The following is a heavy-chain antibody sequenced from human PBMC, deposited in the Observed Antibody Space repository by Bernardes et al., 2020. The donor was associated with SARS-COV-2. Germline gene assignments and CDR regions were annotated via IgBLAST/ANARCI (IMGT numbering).Heavy chain of an antibody. CDR3: AHRQSGGDCYDY. CDR1: GVSLSTRGVG. D-gene: IGHD2-21*01. J-gene: IGHJ4*02. CDR2: IFWNDEK. Sequence: SGPTLVKPTETLTLACTFSGVSLSTRGVGVGWIRQPPGKALEWLALIFWNDEKHFNPSLESRLTITKDTSKNQVVLTLTDVDPEDTAKYYCAHRQSGGDCYDYWGQGTLVTVSS. V-gene: IGHV2-5*01.